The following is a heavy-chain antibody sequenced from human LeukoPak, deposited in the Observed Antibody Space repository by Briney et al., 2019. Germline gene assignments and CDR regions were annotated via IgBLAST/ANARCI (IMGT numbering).Heavy chain of an antibody. V-gene: IGHV4-59*01. Sequence: KPSETLSLTCTVSGGSISSYYWSWIRQPPGKGLEWIGYIYYSGSTNYNPSVKSRVTISVDTSKNQFSLKLTSVTAADTAVYYCARASYDSSGYYYNSWDQGTLVTVSS. CDR3: ARASYDSSGYYYNS. D-gene: IGHD3-22*01. CDR2: IYYSGST. J-gene: IGHJ4*02. CDR1: GGSISSYY.